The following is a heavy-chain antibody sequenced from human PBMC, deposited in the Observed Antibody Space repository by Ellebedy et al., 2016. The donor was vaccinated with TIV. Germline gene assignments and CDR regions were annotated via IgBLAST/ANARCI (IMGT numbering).Heavy chain of an antibody. Sequence: GESLKISCAASGFTFSDHPMHWVRQAPGKGLAWVALILYDGTNKFYADSVKGRFTVARDNAKNTLYLQMNSLRAEDTAVYYCARDLYFGEGDALDIWGQGTMVTVSS. CDR2: ILYDGTNK. J-gene: IGHJ3*02. V-gene: IGHV3-30-3*01. CDR1: GFTFSDHP. CDR3: ARDLYFGEGDALDI. D-gene: IGHD3-10*01.